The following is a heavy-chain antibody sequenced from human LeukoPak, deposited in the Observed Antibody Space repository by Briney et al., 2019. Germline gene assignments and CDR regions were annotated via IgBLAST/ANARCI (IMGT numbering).Heavy chain of an antibody. J-gene: IGHJ5*02. Sequence: SETLSLTCTVSGGSISSYYWSWIRQPPRKGLEWIGYIYNRGSTNYNPSLKSRVTISVDTSKNQFSLKLSSVTAADTAVYYCARVWDCSGGSCTGWFDPWGQGTLVTVSS. CDR3: ARVWDCSGGSCTGWFDP. V-gene: IGHV4-59*01. D-gene: IGHD2-15*01. CDR2: IYNRGST. CDR1: GGSISSYY.